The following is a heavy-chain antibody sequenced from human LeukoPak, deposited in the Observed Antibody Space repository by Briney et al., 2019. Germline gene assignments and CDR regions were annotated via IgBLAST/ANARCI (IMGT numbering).Heavy chain of an antibody. V-gene: IGHV3-30*02. J-gene: IGHJ4*02. D-gene: IGHD4-17*01. CDR2: IRYDGSNT. CDR1: GLTFSRNC. CDR3: AKDHRHDYGDYDGSDY. Sequence: PGGSLRLSCAASGLTFSRNCMHWVRQAPGKGLEWVAFIRYDGSNTHYADSVEGRFTISRDNSKNTLYLQMNSLRAEDTAVYYCAKDHRHDYGDYDGSDYWGQGTLVTVSS.